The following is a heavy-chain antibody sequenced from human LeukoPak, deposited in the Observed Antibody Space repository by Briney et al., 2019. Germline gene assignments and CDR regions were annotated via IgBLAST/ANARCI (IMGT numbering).Heavy chain of an antibody. CDR2: INEDGSYK. Sequence: GGSLRLSSAVSGFTFTSYWMSWVRQAPGKGLEWVANINEDGSYKFHADSVKGRLTISRDNAKNSLYLQMNSLRADDTAVYYCARDATRGGDNDYWGQGTRVIVSS. J-gene: IGHJ4*02. CDR1: GFTFTSYW. V-gene: IGHV3-7*01. D-gene: IGHD2-21*02. CDR3: ARDATRGGDNDY.